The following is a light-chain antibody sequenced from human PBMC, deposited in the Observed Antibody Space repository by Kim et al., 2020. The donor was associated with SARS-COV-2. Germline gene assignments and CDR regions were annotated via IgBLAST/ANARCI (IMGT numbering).Light chain of an antibody. Sequence: QSALTQPPSASGSPGQSVTISCSGTSSDVGAYNYVSWYQQHPGKAPKLMIYEVSKRPSGVPDRFSGSKSGNTASLTVSGLQAEDEADYYCSTYAGINNLVFAGGTQLTVL. CDR3: STYAGINNLV. CDR2: EVS. CDR1: SSDVGAYNY. V-gene: IGLV2-8*01. J-gene: IGLJ2*01.